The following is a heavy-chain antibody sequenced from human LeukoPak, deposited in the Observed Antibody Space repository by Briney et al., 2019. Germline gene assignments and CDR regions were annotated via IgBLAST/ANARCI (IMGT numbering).Heavy chain of an antibody. Sequence: SQTPSPTLTVFCGALSSDSHHWGWVPPPPREGPGGIGRMYSSGSPDYNPSLKSRVIISVDTSKNQFSLKPSSVTAADTAVYYCARHPSFGMVIESWGQGTLATVSS. CDR1: CGALSSDSHH. CDR2: MYSSGSP. V-gene: IGHV4-61*02. J-gene: IGHJ4*02. CDR3: ARHPSFGMVIES. D-gene: IGHD3-3*01.